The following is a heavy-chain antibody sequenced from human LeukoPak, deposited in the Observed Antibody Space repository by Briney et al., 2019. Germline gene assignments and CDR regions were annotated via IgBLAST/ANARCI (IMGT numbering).Heavy chain of an antibody. J-gene: IGHJ4*02. CDR2: ISSNGGST. CDR3: AKGTGTERGYFDY. CDR1: GFTFSSYA. D-gene: IGHD1-1*01. V-gene: IGHV3-64*01. Sequence: PGGSLRLSCAASGFTFSSYAMHWVRQAPGKGLEYVSAISSNGGSTYYANSVKGRFTISRDNSKNTLYLQMGSLRAEDTAVYYCAKGTGTERGYFDYWGQGTLVTVSS.